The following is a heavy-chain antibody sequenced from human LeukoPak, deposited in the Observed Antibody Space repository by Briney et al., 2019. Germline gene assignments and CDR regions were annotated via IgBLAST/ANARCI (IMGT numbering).Heavy chain of an antibody. CDR3: VRDGPDFDY. CDR1: GFTFSSYA. Sequence: GGSLRLSCAASGFTFSSYAMHWVRQAPGKGLGWVAVISYDGSNNYYADSVKGRFTVSRDDSKNTLYLQMNSLRAEDTAVYYCVRDGPDFDYWGQGTLVTVSS. CDR2: ISYDGSNN. J-gene: IGHJ4*02. V-gene: IGHV3-30-3*01.